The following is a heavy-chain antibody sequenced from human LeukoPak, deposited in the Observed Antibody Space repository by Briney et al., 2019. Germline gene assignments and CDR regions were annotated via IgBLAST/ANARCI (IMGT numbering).Heavy chain of an antibody. V-gene: IGHV3-30*04. CDR3: ASSSVSYSSIETFDY. D-gene: IGHD1-26*01. Sequence: PGGSLRLSCAASGFTFSSYAMHWVRQAPGKGLEWVAVISYDGSNKDYADSVKGRFTISRDNSKKPLYLQMNSLRAEATAVYYCASSSVSYSSIETFDYWGQGTLVTVSS. CDR2: ISYDGSNK. CDR1: GFTFSSYA. J-gene: IGHJ4*02.